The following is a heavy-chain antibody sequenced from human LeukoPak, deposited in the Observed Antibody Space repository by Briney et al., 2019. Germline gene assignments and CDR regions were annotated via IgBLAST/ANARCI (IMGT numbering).Heavy chain of an antibody. J-gene: IGHJ4*02. Sequence: ASVKVSCKVSGYTLTELSMHWVRQAPGNGLEWMGGFDPEDGETIYAQKFQGRVTMTEDTSTDTAYMELSSLRSEDTAVYYCATWIYCSGGSCYPSSFFGWGQGTLVTVSS. V-gene: IGHV1-24*01. CDR1: GYTLTELS. CDR2: FDPEDGET. D-gene: IGHD2-15*01. CDR3: ATWIYCSGGSCYPSSFFG.